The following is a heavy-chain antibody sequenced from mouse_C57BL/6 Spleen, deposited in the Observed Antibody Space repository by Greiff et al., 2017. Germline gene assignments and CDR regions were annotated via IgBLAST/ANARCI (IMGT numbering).Heavy chain of an antibody. D-gene: IGHD2-5*01. CDR3: AGSNVDD. CDR2: IRANSGST. V-gene: IGHV1-64*01. J-gene: IGHJ2*01. Sequence: VQLQQPGAELVKPGASVKLSCRASGYTFTSYWMYWVQQRPGQGLEWIGMIRANSGSTNYNEKFRSKATLTVDKSSSTAYMQLSSLSSEDSAVYYCAGSNVDDWGQGTTLTVSS. CDR1: GYTFTSYW.